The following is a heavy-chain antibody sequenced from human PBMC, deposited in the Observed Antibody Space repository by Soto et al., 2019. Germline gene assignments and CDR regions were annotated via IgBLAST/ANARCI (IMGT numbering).Heavy chain of an antibody. D-gene: IGHD6-19*01. Sequence: SETLSLTCTVSDGSISSYYWSWIRQPPGKGLEWIGYIYYSGSTNYNPSLKSRVTISVDTSKNQFSLKLSSVTAADTAVYYCARGYSSGWYFYWGQGTLVTVSS. CDR2: IYYSGST. CDR1: DGSISSYY. J-gene: IGHJ4*02. CDR3: ARGYSSGWYFY. V-gene: IGHV4-59*01.